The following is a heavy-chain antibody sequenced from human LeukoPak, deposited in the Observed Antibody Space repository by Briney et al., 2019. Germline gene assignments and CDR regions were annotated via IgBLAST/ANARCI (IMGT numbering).Heavy chain of an antibody. CDR3: ARESIPGDYR. V-gene: IGHV4-31*03. Sequence: SETLSLTCSVSGVSINSRGSYWSWIRQYPGKGLEWIGYIDYSGSTYYNSSLQSRVTISIDTSKNQFSLMLTSVTAADTAIYYCARESIPGDYRWGQGTLVTVSS. CDR1: GVSINSRGSY. J-gene: IGHJ4*02. CDR2: IDYSGST. D-gene: IGHD4-17*01.